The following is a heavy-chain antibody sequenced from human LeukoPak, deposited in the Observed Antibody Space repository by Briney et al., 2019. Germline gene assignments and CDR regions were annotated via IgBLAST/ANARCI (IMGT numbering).Heavy chain of an antibody. V-gene: IGHV4-39*07. CDR2: MYYSGSI. CDR3: ARVVVNSYYFDY. J-gene: IGHJ4*02. CDR1: GGSISSSSDY. Sequence: SETLSLTCTVSGGSISSSSDYWGWIRQPPGKGLEWIGSMYYSGSIYYNPSLKSRVTISVDTSKNQFSLKLSSVTAADTAVYYCARVVVNSYYFDYWGQGTLVTVSS. D-gene: IGHD3-22*01.